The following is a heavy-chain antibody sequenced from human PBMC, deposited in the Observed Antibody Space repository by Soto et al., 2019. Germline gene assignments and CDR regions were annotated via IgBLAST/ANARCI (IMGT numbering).Heavy chain of an antibody. CDR1: GYSFTKYW. D-gene: IGHD2-2*01. Sequence: GESLKISCKGSGYSFTKYWIGWVRQMPGKGLEWMAIIYPDESDTKYSPSFQGHVTISADKSISTAYLQWSSLKASDTAMYYCARHSNQLLGFDYWGQGTLVTVSS. CDR3: ARHSNQLLGFDY. J-gene: IGHJ4*02. CDR2: IYPDESDT. V-gene: IGHV5-51*01.